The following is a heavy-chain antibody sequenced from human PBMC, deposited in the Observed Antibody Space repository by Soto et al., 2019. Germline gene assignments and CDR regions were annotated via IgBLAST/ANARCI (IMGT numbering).Heavy chain of an antibody. CDR3: AKDLPLTMVRGKWFDP. D-gene: IGHD3-10*01. V-gene: IGHV3-23*01. Sequence: VQLLESGGGLVQPGGSLRLSCAASGFTFSSYAMSWVRQAPGKGLEWVSAISGSGGSTYYADSVKGRFTISRDNSKNTLYLQMNSLRAEDTAVYYCAKDLPLTMVRGKWFDPWGQGTLVTVSS. J-gene: IGHJ5*02. CDR2: ISGSGGST. CDR1: GFTFSSYA.